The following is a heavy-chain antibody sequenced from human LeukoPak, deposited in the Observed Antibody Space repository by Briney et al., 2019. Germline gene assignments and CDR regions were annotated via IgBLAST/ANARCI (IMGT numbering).Heavy chain of an antibody. D-gene: IGHD3-22*01. CDR3: ASLDIVASGTDAFDI. Sequence: PSETLSLTCAVYGGSFSGYYWSWIRQPPGKGLEWIGEINHSGSTNYNPSLKSRVTISVDTSKNQFSLKLSSVTAADTAIYYCASLDIVASGTDAFDIWGQGTMVTVSS. V-gene: IGHV4-34*01. J-gene: IGHJ3*02. CDR2: INHSGST. CDR1: GGSFSGYY.